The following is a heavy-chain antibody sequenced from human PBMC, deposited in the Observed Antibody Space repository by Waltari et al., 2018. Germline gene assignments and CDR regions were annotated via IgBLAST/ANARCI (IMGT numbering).Heavy chain of an antibody. CDR1: GFPFTDYA. V-gene: IGHV3-23*01. CDR3: ARRSSLDY. J-gene: IGHJ4*02. Sequence: EVQLLESGGGLDQPGGSLRVSCEAAGFPFTDYAMSWVRQAPGKGLEWVSAISNSGGTTYYADSVKGRFTISRDNSKNTLYLQMNSLRADDTGTYYCARRSSLDYCGQGTVVTVSS. CDR2: ISNSGGTT.